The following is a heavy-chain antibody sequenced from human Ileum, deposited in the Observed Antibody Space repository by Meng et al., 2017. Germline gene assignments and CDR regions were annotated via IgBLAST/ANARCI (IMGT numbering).Heavy chain of an antibody. CDR1: GFKFTNYW. V-gene: IGHV3-7*01. CDR3: ARDATRGGDFDY. J-gene: IGHJ4*02. Sequence: GGSLRLSCAASGFKFTNYWMAWVRQAPGKRPEWVANISKDGGATYYMDSVKGRFTISRDNAKTSLDLHMNGLRADDTAVYYCARDATRGGDFDYWGQGAVVTVSS. D-gene: IGHD2-2*01. CDR2: ISKDGGAT.